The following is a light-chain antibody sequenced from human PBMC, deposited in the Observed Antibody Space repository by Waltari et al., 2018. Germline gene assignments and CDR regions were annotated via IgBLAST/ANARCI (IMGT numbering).Light chain of an antibody. CDR1: SRAVGDYDW. V-gene: IGLV2-14*03. CDR2: DVS. J-gene: IGLJ1*01. Sequence: QSALTQPASVSGSPGQSITIPCTGTSRAVGDYDWVSWYQQHPGKAPKVVIFDVSYRPSGVSNRFSGSKSGNTASLTISGLQAEDEADYYCTSYTSRHSLVFGTGTKVTVL. CDR3: TSYTSRHSLV.